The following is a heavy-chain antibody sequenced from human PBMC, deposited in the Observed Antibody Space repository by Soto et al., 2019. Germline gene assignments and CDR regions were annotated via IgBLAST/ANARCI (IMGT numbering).Heavy chain of an antibody. CDR1: GYTFTGYY. V-gene: IGHV1-2*04. Sequence: ASVKVSCKAFGYTFTGYYMHWVRQAPGQGLEWMGWINPNSGGTNYAQKFQGWVTMTRDTSISTAYMELSRLRSDDTAVYYCAREGFKSRDYDFWSGYYTGMDYYYGMDVWGQGTTVTVSS. D-gene: IGHD3-3*01. J-gene: IGHJ6*02. CDR3: AREGFKSRDYDFWSGYYTGMDYYYGMDV. CDR2: INPNSGGT.